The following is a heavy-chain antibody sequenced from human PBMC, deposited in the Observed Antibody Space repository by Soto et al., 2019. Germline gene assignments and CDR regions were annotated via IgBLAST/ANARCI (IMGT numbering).Heavy chain of an antibody. Sequence: SETLSLTCTVSGGSVSSGSYYWSWIRQPPGKGLEWIGYIYYSGSTNYNPSLKSRVTISVDTSKNQFSLKLSSVTAADTAVYYCARDIGAAGPNGMDVWGQGTTVTVSS. V-gene: IGHV4-61*01. J-gene: IGHJ6*02. CDR3: ARDIGAAGPNGMDV. CDR1: GGSVSSGSYY. CDR2: IYYSGST. D-gene: IGHD6-13*01.